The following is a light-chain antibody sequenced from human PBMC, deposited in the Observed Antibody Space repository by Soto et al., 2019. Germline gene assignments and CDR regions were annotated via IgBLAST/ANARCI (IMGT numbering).Light chain of an antibody. CDR1: NRDVGVYNY. CDR3: SSYTTGNTWV. Sequence: QSALTQPASVSGSLGQSITISCTGTNRDVGVYNYVSWYQQYPGTAPKVMIYEVTNRPSGVSNRFSGSKSGNTASLTISGLQAEDEADYYCSSYTTGNTWVFGGGTKLTVL. CDR2: EVT. J-gene: IGLJ3*02. V-gene: IGLV2-14*01.